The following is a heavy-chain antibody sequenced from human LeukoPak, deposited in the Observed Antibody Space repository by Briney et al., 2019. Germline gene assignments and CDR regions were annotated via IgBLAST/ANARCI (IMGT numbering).Heavy chain of an antibody. D-gene: IGHD4-23*01. Sequence: SETLSLTCTVSGGSISSYYWSWLRQPPGKGLEWIRYIYYSGSTNYNPSLKSRVTISVDTSKNQFSLKLSSVTAADTAVYYCARALGGNSGWFDPWGQGTLVTVSS. V-gene: IGHV4-59*01. CDR1: GGSISSYY. J-gene: IGHJ5*02. CDR3: ARALGGNSGWFDP. CDR2: IYYSGST.